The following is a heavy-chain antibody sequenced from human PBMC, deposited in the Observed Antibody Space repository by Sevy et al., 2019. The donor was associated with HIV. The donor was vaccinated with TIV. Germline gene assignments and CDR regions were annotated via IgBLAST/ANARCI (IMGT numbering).Heavy chain of an antibody. CDR3: ARDAAEGPYSSSWYSNWLDP. Sequence: GGSLRLSCAASGFAFNSYSLYWVRQPPGKGLEWVAAISYDGSYKYYAHSVKGRFTISRDNSKNTLYLQMNSLRTEDTAVYYCARDAAEGPYSSSWYSNWLDPWGQGTLVTVSS. CDR2: ISYDGSYK. J-gene: IGHJ5*02. D-gene: IGHD6-13*01. V-gene: IGHV3-30*04. CDR1: GFAFNSYS.